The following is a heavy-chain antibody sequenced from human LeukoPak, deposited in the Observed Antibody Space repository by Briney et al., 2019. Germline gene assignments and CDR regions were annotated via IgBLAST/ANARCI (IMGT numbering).Heavy chain of an antibody. V-gene: IGHV3-30-3*01. CDR2: ISYDGSNK. D-gene: IGHD6-19*01. J-gene: IGHJ4*02. CDR1: GFTFSSSA. CDR3: ARDRDSSGWYEGFDY. Sequence: PGGSLRLSCAASGFTFSSSAMHWVRQAPDKGLEWVAVISYDGSNKYYADSVKGRFTISRDNSKNTLYPQMNSLRADDTAVYYCARDRDSSGWYEGFDYWGQGTLVTVSS.